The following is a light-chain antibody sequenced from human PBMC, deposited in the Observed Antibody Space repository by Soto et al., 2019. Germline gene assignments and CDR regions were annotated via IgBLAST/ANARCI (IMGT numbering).Light chain of an antibody. CDR3: QQYNSSPQT. J-gene: IGKJ1*01. CDR1: QSVSSSY. Sequence: EIVLTQSPGTLSLSPGERATLSCRASQSVSSSYLAWYQQKPGHAPRLLIYGASSRATGIPDRFSGSGSGTDFTLTISSLEPEDFAVYYCQQYNSSPQTFGQGTKVEIK. CDR2: GAS. V-gene: IGKV3-20*01.